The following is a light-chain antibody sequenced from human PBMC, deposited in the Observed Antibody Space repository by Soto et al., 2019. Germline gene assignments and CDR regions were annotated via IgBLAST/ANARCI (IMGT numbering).Light chain of an antibody. CDR3: QQYGNGNSPRYS. CDR1: QSVSTNY. J-gene: IGKJ2*03. V-gene: IGKV3-20*01. CDR2: ETS. Sequence: EIVLTQSPGTLSLSLGERATLSCGASQSVSTNYLAWYQQKPGQAPRLLIYETSSRATGIPDRFSGSGSGTDFTLSISRLEPEDFAVYYCQQYGNGNSPRYSFGQGTRQEIK.